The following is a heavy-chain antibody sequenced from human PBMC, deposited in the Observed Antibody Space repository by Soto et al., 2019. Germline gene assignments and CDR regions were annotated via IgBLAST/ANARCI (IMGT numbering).Heavy chain of an antibody. CDR1: GGSISSGDYY. V-gene: IGHV4-30-4*01. CDR3: ASSGYCTNGVCYNLFDP. Sequence: SETLSLTCTVSGGSISSGDYYWSWIRQPPGKGLEWIGYIYYSGSTYYNPSLKSRVTISVDTSKNQLSLKLSSVTAADTAVYYCASSGYCTNGVCYNLFDPWGQGTLLTVS. CDR2: IYYSGST. J-gene: IGHJ5*02. D-gene: IGHD2-8*01.